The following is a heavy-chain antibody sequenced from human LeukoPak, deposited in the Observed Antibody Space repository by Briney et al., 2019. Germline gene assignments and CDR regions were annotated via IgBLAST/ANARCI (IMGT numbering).Heavy chain of an antibody. D-gene: IGHD5-18*01. CDR2: IIPIFGTA. CDR1: GGTFSSYA. V-gene: IGHV1-69*01. CDR3: ARDALRGYSYGLTFDY. J-gene: IGHJ4*02. Sequence: SVKVSCKASGGTFSSYAISWVRQAPGQGLEWMGGIIPIFGTANYAQKFQGRVTITADESTSTAYMELSSLRSEDTAVYYCARDALRGYSYGLTFDYWGQGTLVTVSS.